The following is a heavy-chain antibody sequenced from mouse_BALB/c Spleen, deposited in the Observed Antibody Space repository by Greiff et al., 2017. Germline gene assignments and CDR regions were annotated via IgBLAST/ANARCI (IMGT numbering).Heavy chain of an antibody. J-gene: IGHJ4*01. CDR1: GFTFSSYA. CDR2: ISSGGST. CDR3: ARGRGTTVVDAMDY. D-gene: IGHD1-1*01. Sequence: EVKLMESGGGLVKPGGSLKLSCAASGFTFSSYAMSWVRQTPEKRLEWVASISSGGSTYYPDSVKGRFTISRDNARNILYLQMSSLRSEDTAMYYCARGRGTTVVDAMDYWGQGTSVTVSS. V-gene: IGHV5-6-5*01.